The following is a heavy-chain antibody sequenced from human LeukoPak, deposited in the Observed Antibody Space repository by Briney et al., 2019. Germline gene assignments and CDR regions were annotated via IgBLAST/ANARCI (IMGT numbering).Heavy chain of an antibody. CDR1: GYTFTHNY. Sequence: GSSVKVSCKASGYTFTHNYLHWVRQAPGQGLEWMGWIKPHTGDTHYAQSFQGRVTMTRDTSISTAYMDLVMLRSDDTDVYYCARGSALSQTTGTTFDYWGQGTLVTISS. J-gene: IGHJ4*02. CDR3: ARGSALSQTTGTTFDY. V-gene: IGHV1-2*02. CDR2: IKPHTGDT. D-gene: IGHD4-17*01.